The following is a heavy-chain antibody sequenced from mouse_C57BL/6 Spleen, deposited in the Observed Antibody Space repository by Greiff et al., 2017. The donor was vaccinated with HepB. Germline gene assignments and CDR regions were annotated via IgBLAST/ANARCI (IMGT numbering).Heavy chain of an antibody. CDR1: GYTFTSYW. J-gene: IGHJ3*01. CDR2: IDPNSGGT. Sequence: QVQLKQPGAELVKPGASVKLSCKASGYTFTSYWMHWVKQRPGRGLEWIGRIDPNSGGTKYNEKFKSKATLTVDKPSSTAYMQLSSLTSEDSAVYYCAAYYSNSAFAYWGQGTLVTVSA. D-gene: IGHD2-5*01. V-gene: IGHV1-72*01. CDR3: AAYYSNSAFAY.